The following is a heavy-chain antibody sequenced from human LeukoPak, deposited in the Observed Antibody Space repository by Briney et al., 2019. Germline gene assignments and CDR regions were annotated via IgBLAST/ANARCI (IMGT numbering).Heavy chain of an antibody. V-gene: IGHV1-69*02. CDR3: ARSLGGLWAYCGGDCYSPMIWY. CDR2: IIPILGIA. J-gene: IGHJ4*02. CDR1: GYTFTSYY. Sequence: SVKVSCKASGYTFTSYYMHWVRQAPGQGLEWMGRIIPILGIANYAQKFQGRVTITADKSTSTAYMELNSLRAEDTAVYYCARSLGGLWAYCGGDCYSPMIWYWGQGTLVTVSS. D-gene: IGHD2-21*02.